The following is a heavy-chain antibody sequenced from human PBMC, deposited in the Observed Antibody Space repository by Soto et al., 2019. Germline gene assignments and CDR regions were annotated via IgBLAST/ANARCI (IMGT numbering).Heavy chain of an antibody. J-gene: IGHJ6*02. V-gene: IGHV3-30-3*01. CDR1: GFTFSSYA. CDR2: ISYDGSKS. D-gene: IGHD2-8*01. Sequence: QLVESGGGVVQPGRSQRLSCAASGFTFSSYAMHWVRQAPGKGLEWVAVISYDGSKSYYADSVKGRFTISRDDSKNTVYLQMNSLRADEATAVYYCARERMSGMGVWGQGTTVTVSS. CDR3: ARERMSGMGV.